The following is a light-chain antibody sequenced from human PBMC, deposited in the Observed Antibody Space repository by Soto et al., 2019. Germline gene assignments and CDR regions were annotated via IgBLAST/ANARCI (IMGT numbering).Light chain of an antibody. Sequence: DIQMTQSPSSLSASVVDEVTITFRASQTIMTYLNWYQLKPGKPPRLLIYAASSLQSGVPSRFSGSGSGTDFTLTISSLQPEDFATYSCQQSYNSPQTFGQGTKVDIK. CDR3: QQSYNSPQT. CDR1: QTIMTY. CDR2: AAS. V-gene: IGKV1-39*01. J-gene: IGKJ1*01.